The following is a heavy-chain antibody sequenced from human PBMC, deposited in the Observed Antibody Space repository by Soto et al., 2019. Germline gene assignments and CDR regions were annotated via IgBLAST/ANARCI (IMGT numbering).Heavy chain of an antibody. Sequence: QVQLVQSGAEVKKPGASVKVSCKASGYTFTSYAMHWVRQAPGQRLEWMGWINAGNGNTKYSQKFQGRVTITRDTSASTAYMELSSLRSEDTAVYYCARYPSGYYGMDVWGQGTTVTVSS. CDR1: GYTFTSYA. V-gene: IGHV1-3*01. CDR3: ARYPSGYYGMDV. CDR2: INAGNGNT. D-gene: IGHD3-10*01. J-gene: IGHJ6*02.